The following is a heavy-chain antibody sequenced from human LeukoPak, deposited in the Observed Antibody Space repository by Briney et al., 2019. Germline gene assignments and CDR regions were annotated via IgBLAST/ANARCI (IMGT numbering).Heavy chain of an antibody. V-gene: IGHV4-39*01. Sequence: PSGTLSLTCTVSGGSISSSSYFWGWIRQPPGKGLEWIGSIFYSGSAYYNPSLNSRVTISIDTSKNQFSLKLSSVTAADTAVYYCARGHSPVTTKVSYFQHWGQGTLVTVSS. D-gene: IGHD4-17*01. J-gene: IGHJ1*01. CDR3: ARGHSPVTTKVSYFQH. CDR2: IFYSGSA. CDR1: GGSISSSSYF.